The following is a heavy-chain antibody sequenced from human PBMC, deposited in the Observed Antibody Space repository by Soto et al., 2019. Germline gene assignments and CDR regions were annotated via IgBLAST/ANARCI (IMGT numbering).Heavy chain of an antibody. CDR2: IWYDGSDK. CDR3: ARDPNLAAADH. Sequence: GGSLRLSCAASGFTFSGFGMHWVRQAPGKGLEWVAIIWYDGSDKYYADSVKGRFTISRDNSKNTLYLQMNSLRAEDTAVYYCARDPNLAAADHWGQGTLVTVSS. D-gene: IGHD6-13*01. CDR1: GFTFSGFG. V-gene: IGHV3-33*01. J-gene: IGHJ4*02.